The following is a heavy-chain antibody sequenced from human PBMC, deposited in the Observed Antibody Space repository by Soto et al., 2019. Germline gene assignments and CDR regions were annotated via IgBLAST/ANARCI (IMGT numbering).Heavy chain of an antibody. D-gene: IGHD3-10*01. CDR3: ARDDTGSGVNNDYYYAMDD. CDR1: GGTFNKYV. J-gene: IGHJ6*02. CDR2: VLPMFGAA. V-gene: IGHV1-69*18. Sequence: QVHLVQSGAEVKKSGSSVKVSCKASGGTFNKYVVVWVRQAPGQGLEWMGKVLPMFGAADYAHKYQGRVTITADESTNTVYMEVSGLRPDDTAVYYCARDDTGSGVNNDYYYAMDDWGQGTTVTVSS.